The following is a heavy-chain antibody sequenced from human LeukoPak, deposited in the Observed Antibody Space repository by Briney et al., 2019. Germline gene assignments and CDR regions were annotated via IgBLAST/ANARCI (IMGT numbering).Heavy chain of an antibody. CDR2: IIPIFGTA. J-gene: IGHJ3*02. CDR1: GYTFTSYY. CDR3: ARETRRGAFDI. Sequence: ASVKVSCKASGYTFTSYYMHWVRQAPGQGLEWMGGIIPIFGTANYAQKFQGRVTITADKSTSTAYMELSSLRSEDMAVYYCARETRRGAFDIWGQGTMVTVSS. V-gene: IGHV1-69*06.